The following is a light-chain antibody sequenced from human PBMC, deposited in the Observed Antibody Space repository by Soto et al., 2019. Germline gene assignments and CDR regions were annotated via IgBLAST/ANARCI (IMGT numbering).Light chain of an antibody. J-gene: IGKJ1*01. CDR1: QSISSY. CDR3: LQSSRYPWM. V-gene: IGKV1-39*01. Sequence: DIQMTQSPSSLSASVGDRVTITCRASQSISSYLNWYQQKPGKAPNLLIYTASSLESGVPSRFSGSGSGTDFTLTITSLQPEDVATYYCLQSSRYPWMFGQGTKVEIK. CDR2: TAS.